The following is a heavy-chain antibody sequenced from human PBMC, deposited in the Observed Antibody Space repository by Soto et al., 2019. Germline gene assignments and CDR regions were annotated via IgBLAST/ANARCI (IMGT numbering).Heavy chain of an antibody. J-gene: IGHJ3*02. Sequence: PSETLSLTCTVSGGSISSGVYYWSWIRQHPGKGLEWIGYIYYSGSTYYNPSLKSRVTISVDTSKNQFSLKLSSVTAADTAVYYCARDPYYDFWSGYYSSEGAFDIWGQGTMVTVSS. D-gene: IGHD3-3*01. CDR3: ARDPYYDFWSGYYSSEGAFDI. V-gene: IGHV4-31*03. CDR1: GGSISSGVYY. CDR2: IYYSGST.